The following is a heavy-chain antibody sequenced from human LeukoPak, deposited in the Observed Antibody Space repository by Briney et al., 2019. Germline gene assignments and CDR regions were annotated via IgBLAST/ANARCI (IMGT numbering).Heavy chain of an antibody. V-gene: IGHV3-43*01. J-gene: IGHJ3*02. CDR2: ITWDGDFP. CDR1: GFAFEDYT. CDR3: FVSEGAFDI. Sequence: GGSLRLSCTASGFAFEDYTMHGVRQRPGKGLEWVSLITWDGDFPSYADSVKGRFTVSRDNSKNSLYLEMNSLLTEDTALYYCFVSEGAFDIWGQGTTVAVSS. D-gene: IGHD5/OR15-5a*01.